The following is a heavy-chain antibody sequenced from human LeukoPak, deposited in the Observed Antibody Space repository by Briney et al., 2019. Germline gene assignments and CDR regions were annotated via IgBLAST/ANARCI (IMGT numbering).Heavy chain of an antibody. Sequence: TSETLSLTCAVYGGSFSGYYWSWIRQPPGKGLEWIGYIHYNGITNYNPSLKTRVTMSLDTSKNQVSLNLNSVTAADTAVYYCARHISSGGTYAHFDYWGQGTLVTVSS. V-gene: IGHV4-59*08. CDR3: ARHISSGGTYAHFDY. D-gene: IGHD3-10*01. CDR2: IHYNGIT. J-gene: IGHJ4*02. CDR1: GGSFSGYY.